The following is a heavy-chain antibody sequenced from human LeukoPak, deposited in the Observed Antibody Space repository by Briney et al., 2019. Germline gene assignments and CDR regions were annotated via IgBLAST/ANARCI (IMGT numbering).Heavy chain of an antibody. CDR1: GFTFSSYA. CDR2: ISYDGSNK. Sequence: GGSLRLSCAASGFTFSSYAMHWVRQAPGKGLEWVAVISYDGSNKYYADSVKGRFTISRDNSKNTLYLQMNSLRAEDTAVYYCAKGRGTRHYDSSGYPNWFDPWGQGTLVTVSS. CDR3: AKGRGTRHYDSSGYPNWFDP. J-gene: IGHJ5*02. D-gene: IGHD3-22*01. V-gene: IGHV3-30*04.